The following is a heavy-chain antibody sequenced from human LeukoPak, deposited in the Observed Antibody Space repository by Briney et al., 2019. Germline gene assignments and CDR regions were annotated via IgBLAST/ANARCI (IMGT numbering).Heavy chain of an antibody. V-gene: IGHV3-7*01. CDR3: ARRAPQYYYDSSGYSGYYFDY. CDR2: IKQDGSEK. CDR1: GFTFSSYW. Sequence: PGGSLRLSCAASGFTFSSYWMSWVRQAPGKGLEWVANIKQDGSEKYYVDSVKGRFTISRDNAKNSLYLQMNSLRAEYTAVYYCARRAPQYYYDSSGYSGYYFDYWGQGTLVTVSS. D-gene: IGHD3-22*01. J-gene: IGHJ4*02.